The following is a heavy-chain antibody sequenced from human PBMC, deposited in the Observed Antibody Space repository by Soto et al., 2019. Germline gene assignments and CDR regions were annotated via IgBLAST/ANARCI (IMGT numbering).Heavy chain of an antibody. V-gene: IGHV3-30-3*01. CDR1: GFTFSTYA. D-gene: IGHD2-2*02. Sequence: QVQLVESGGRVFQPGRSLTLSCAASGFTFSTYAMHWVRQAPGKGLEWVALISYDGTNKYYADSVKGRFTISRDNSKNTVFLRMHSLRPEDTAVYYCATVLLDLWLLDYWGQGTLVTVSS. J-gene: IGHJ4*02. CDR3: ATVLLDLWLLDY. CDR2: ISYDGTNK.